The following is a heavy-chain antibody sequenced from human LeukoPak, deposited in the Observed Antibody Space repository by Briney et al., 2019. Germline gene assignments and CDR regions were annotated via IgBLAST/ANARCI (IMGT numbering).Heavy chain of an antibody. D-gene: IGHD3-3*01. Sequence: PSETLSLTCTVSGGSISSGDYYWSWIRQPPGKGLEWIGYIYYSGSTYYNPSLKSRVTISVDTSKIQFSLKLSAVTAADTAVYYWARGVRLLEYFDYWGQGTLVTDSS. CDR1: GGSISSGDYY. CDR3: ARGVRLLEYFDY. J-gene: IGHJ4*02. CDR2: IYYSGST. V-gene: IGHV4-30-4*01.